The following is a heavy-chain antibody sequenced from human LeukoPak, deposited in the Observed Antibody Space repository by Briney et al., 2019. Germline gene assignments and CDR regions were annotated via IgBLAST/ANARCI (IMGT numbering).Heavy chain of an antibody. J-gene: IGHJ6*03. CDR2: IYPGDSDT. Sequence: GESLMISCETSGYNFITFWNAWVRQMPGKGLEWMGVIYPGDSDTRYSPSFQGQVSISVDMSLNTAYLQWRSLRASDTAMYYCAKLLDHDSFYYYMLGWG. D-gene: IGHD1-1*01. CDR3: AKLLDHDSFYYYMLG. V-gene: IGHV5-51*01. CDR1: GYNFITFW.